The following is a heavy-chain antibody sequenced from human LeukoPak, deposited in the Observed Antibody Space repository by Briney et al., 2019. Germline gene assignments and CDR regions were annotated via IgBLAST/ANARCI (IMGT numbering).Heavy chain of an antibody. CDR2: IYYSGST. CDR1: GGSISSYY. V-gene: IGHV4-59*01. D-gene: IGHD1-26*01. CDR3: ARAAKELYYYYMDV. Sequence: SETLSLTCTVSGGSISSYYWSWIRQPPGKGLEWIGYIYYSGSTNYNPSLKSRVTISVDTSKNQFSLKLSPVTAADTAVYYCARAAKELYYYYMDVWGKGTTVTISS. J-gene: IGHJ6*03.